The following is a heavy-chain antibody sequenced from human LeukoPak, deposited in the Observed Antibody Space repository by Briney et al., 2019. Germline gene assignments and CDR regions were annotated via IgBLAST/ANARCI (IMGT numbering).Heavy chain of an antibody. D-gene: IGHD1-1*01. V-gene: IGHV1-2*02. CDR2: INPNSGGT. J-gene: IGHJ4*03. Sequence: GASVKDSCKASGYTFTGYYMHWVRQAPGQGLEWMGWINPNSGGTNYAQKFQGRVTMTRDTPISTPYMELGRLRSDDAPVSYCARGYNRYIDYWGQGNLVTGST. CDR3: ARGYNRYIDY. CDR1: GYTFTGYY.